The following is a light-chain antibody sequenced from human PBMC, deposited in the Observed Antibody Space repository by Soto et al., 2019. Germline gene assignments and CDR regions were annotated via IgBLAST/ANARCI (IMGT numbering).Light chain of an antibody. V-gene: IGLV2-14*01. J-gene: IGLJ1*01. CDR2: DVS. Sequence: QSVLTQPASVSGSPGQSITISCTGTSSDVGGYNYVSWYQQHPGKAPKLMIYDVSNRPLGVSIRFSGSKSGNTASLTIFGFQAEDEDDYYCSSYSSSSTLAVFGTGTKVTVL. CDR3: SSYSSSSTLAV. CDR1: SSDVGGYNY.